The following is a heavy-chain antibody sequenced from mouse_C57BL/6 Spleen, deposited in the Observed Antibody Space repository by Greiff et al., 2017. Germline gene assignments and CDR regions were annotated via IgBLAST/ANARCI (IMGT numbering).Heavy chain of an antibody. CDR3: TRYDGYPFYAMDY. CDR2: FDPENGDT. CDR1: GFNIKAAY. Sequence: EVQLQQSGAELVRPGASVKLSCTASGFNIKAAYMHWVKQRPEQGLEWIGWFDPENGDTKYASKFQGKATITADTSSNTAYLQLSSLTSEDTAVYYGTRYDGYPFYAMDYWGQGTSVTVSS. D-gene: IGHD2-3*01. V-gene: IGHV14-4*01. J-gene: IGHJ4*01.